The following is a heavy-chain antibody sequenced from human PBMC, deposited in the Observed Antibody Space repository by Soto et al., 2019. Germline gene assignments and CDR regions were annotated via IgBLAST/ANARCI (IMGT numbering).Heavy chain of an antibody. D-gene: IGHD4-17*01. CDR1: GGTFSSYT. J-gene: IGHJ1*01. Sequence: QVQLVQSGAEVKKPGSSVKLSCKASGGTFSSYTISWVRQAPGQGLEWMGRIIPILGIANYAQKFQGRVTITADKSTSTAYMELSSLRSEDTAVYYCARVVTVYGDYGQYFQHWGQGTLVTVSS. CDR3: ARVVTVYGDYGQYFQH. V-gene: IGHV1-69*02. CDR2: IIPILGIA.